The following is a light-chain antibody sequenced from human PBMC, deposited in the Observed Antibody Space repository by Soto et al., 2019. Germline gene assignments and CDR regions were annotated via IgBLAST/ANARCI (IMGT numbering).Light chain of an antibody. CDR2: DAS. J-gene: IGKJ1*01. CDR3: QQYNSYSRT. Sequence: DIQMTHSPSTLSASVGDRVTITCRASQSISSWLAWYQQKPGKAPKLLIYDASSLESGVPSRFSGSGSGTEFTLTISSLQPDDIATYYCQQYNSYSRTFGQGTMVDIK. V-gene: IGKV1-5*01. CDR1: QSISSW.